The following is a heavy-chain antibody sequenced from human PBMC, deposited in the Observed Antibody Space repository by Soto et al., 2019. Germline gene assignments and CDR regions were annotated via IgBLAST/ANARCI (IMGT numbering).Heavy chain of an antibody. Sequence: QLQLQESGPGLVKPSGTLSLTCTVSGGSISSDRYFWAWIRQPPGKGLEWIGGMFYSGSTYYNPSLKSRGTISVDMSVDMSKNRFSLKLNSVSAAATAIYFCARADYYDSYSYYFLPSDFDFWGQGTLVTVSS. V-gene: IGHV4-39*01. CDR3: ARADYYDSYSYYFLPSDFDF. D-gene: IGHD3-22*01. J-gene: IGHJ4*02. CDR2: MFYSGST. CDR1: GGSISSDRYF.